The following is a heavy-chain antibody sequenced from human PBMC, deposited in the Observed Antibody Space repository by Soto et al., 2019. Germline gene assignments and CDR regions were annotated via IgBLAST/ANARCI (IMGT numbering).Heavy chain of an antibody. D-gene: IGHD6-19*01. CDR3: ARDTWYSSGWYEYYFDY. CDR2: IWYDGSNK. Sequence: GGSLRLSCAASGFTFSSYGMHWVRQAPGKGLEWVAVIWYDGSNKYYADSVKGRFTISRDNSKNTLYLQMNSLRAEDTAVYYCARDTWYSSGWYEYYFDYWGQGTLVTVSS. CDR1: GFTFSSYG. J-gene: IGHJ4*02. V-gene: IGHV3-33*01.